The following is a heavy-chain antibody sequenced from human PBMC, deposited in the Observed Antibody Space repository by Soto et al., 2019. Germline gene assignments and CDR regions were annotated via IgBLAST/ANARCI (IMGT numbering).Heavy chain of an antibody. J-gene: IGHJ6*02. Sequence: PVGSLRLSCAASGFTVSSNYMSWVRQAPGKGLEWVSVIYSGGSTYYADSVKGRFTISRDNSKNTLYLQMNSLRAADTAVYYCARGLRGWHWGATKGYGMDVWGQGTTVTVSS. CDR1: GFTVSSNY. CDR2: IYSGGST. D-gene: IGHD1-26*01. CDR3: ARGLRGWHWGATKGYGMDV. V-gene: IGHV3-53*01.